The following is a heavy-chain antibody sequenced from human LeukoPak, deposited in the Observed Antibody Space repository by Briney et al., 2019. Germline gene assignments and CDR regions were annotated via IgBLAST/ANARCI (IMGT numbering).Heavy chain of an antibody. CDR1: GYSISSGYY. CDR2: IYHSGST. J-gene: IGHJ4*02. D-gene: IGHD3-3*01. V-gene: IGHV4-38-2*02. Sequence: SETLSLTCTVSGYSISSGYYWGWIRQPPGKGLEWIGSIYHSGSTYYNPPLKSRVTISVDTSKNQFSLKLSSVTAADTAVYYCARHFLLKDDFWSGPEVVGGSYDYWGQGTLVTVSS. CDR3: ARHFLLKDDFWSGPEVVGGSYDY.